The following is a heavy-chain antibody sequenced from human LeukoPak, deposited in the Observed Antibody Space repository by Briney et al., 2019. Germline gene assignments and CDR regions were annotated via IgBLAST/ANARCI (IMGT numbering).Heavy chain of an antibody. CDR1: GFTFSSYA. CDR2: INSDGRTT. Sequence: AGGSLRLSCAASGFTFSSYAMSWVRQAPGKGLVWVSRINSDGRTTSYEDSVKGRFTISRDNAKNTLYLQMNSLRVEDTAVYYGARDSLYYYGSRNYDNVAFDIWGQGTMVTVSS. J-gene: IGHJ3*02. V-gene: IGHV3-74*01. CDR3: ARDSLYYYGSRNYDNVAFDI. D-gene: IGHD3-10*01.